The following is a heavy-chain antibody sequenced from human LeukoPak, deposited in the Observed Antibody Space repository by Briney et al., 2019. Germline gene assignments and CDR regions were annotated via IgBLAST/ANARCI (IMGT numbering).Heavy chain of an antibody. Sequence: PGGSLRLSCAASGFTFSNYAMNWVRQAPGKGLEWVSTVSASGGSTYYADSVKGRFTISRDNSKNTLYLQMHSLRIEDTAVYYCATGQRMVWYYWGQGTLVTVSS. V-gene: IGHV3-23*01. CDR2: VSASGGST. D-gene: IGHD3-10*01. CDR3: ATGQRMVWYY. J-gene: IGHJ4*02. CDR1: GFTFSNYA.